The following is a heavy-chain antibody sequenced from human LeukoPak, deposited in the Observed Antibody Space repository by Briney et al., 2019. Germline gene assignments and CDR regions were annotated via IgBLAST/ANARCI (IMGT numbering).Heavy chain of an antibody. CDR1: GYTFTSYG. J-gene: IGHJ6*02. D-gene: IGHD4-17*01. V-gene: IGHV1-18*01. CDR3: ARDDGDKWGVFYYYYYYGMDV. Sequence: GASVKVSCKASGYTFTSYGISWVRQAPGQGLEWMGWISAYNGNTNYAQKLQGRVTMTTDTSTSTAYMELRSLRSDDTAVYYCARDDGDKWGVFYYYYYYGMDVWGQGTTVTVSS. CDR2: ISAYNGNT.